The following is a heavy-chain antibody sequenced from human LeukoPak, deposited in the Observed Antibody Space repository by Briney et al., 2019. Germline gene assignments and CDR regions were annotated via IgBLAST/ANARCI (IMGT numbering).Heavy chain of an antibody. V-gene: IGHV1-18*01. D-gene: IGHD1-26*01. CDR3: ARNAGSYFEFAP. CDR1: GYTFSTYG. J-gene: IGHJ5*02. CDR2: ISGNSGKT. Sequence: ASVKVSCKASGYTFSTYGLSWVRQAPGQGLEWMGWISGNSGKTHYAQKFQDRVTLTTDTSSTTAFMELRSLRSDDTAMYYCARNAGSYFEFAPWGQGTLVTVSS.